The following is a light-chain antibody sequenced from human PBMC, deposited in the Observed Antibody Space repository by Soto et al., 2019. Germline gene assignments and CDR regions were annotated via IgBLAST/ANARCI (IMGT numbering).Light chain of an antibody. CDR2: GAS. CDR1: QSVSSSY. Sequence: EIVLTQSRGTLSLSPGERATLSCRASQSVSSSYLAWFQQKPGQAPRLLIYGASGRATGIPDRFSGSGSGTDFTLTISRLEPEDFAVYYCQQYGSSPLFTFGPGTKVDIK. CDR3: QQYGSSPLFT. J-gene: IGKJ3*01. V-gene: IGKV3-20*01.